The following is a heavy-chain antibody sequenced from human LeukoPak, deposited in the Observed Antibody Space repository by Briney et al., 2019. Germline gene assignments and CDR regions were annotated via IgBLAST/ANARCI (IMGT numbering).Heavy chain of an antibody. CDR2: INPSGGST. J-gene: IGHJ4*02. CDR1: GYTFTSYY. Sequence: GASVKVSCKASGYTFTSYYMHWVRQAPGQGLEWMGIINPSGGSTSYAQKFQGRVTMTRDTSISTAYMELSRLRSDDTAVYYCARSWRGNKYSSSYESGYWGQGTLVTVSS. D-gene: IGHD6-6*01. CDR3: ARSWRGNKYSSSYESGY. V-gene: IGHV1-46*01.